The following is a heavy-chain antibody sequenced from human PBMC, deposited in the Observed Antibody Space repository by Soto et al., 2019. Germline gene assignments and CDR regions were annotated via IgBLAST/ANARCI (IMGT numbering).Heavy chain of an antibody. CDR1: GYTFTGYY. D-gene: IGHD3-22*01. J-gene: IGHJ4*02. CDR3: ARIKFSYDRGGPFDY. Sequence: ASVKVSCKTSGYTFTGYYMHWVRQAPGQGLEWMGWINPNNGDTNYAQKFQGRVTMTRDTSISTASMELSRLRSDDTAVYSCARIKFSYDRGGPFDYGGQGTLVTVSS. CDR2: INPNNGDT. V-gene: IGHV1-2*02.